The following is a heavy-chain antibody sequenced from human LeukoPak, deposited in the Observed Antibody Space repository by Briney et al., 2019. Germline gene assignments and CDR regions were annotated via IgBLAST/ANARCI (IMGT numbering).Heavy chain of an antibody. CDR2: MSRNNGSI. V-gene: IGHV3-9*01. Sequence: GGSLRLSCAASGFTFDDYAMHWVRQAPGKGLEWAAGMSRNNGSIGYADSVKCRFTISRDNAKNSLYLQINSLRAEDTALYYCAKDISAALYCSSTSCYRRKAFDYWGQGTLVTVSS. CDR3: AKDISAALYCSSTSCYRRKAFDY. D-gene: IGHD2-2*01. J-gene: IGHJ4*02. CDR1: GFTFDDYA.